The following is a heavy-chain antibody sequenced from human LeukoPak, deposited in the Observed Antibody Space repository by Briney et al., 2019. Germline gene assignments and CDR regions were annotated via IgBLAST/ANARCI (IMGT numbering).Heavy chain of an antibody. CDR2: MNPNSGNT. CDR1: LYTFTSYD. D-gene: IGHD6-19*01. Sequence: WASVTVSSTPSLYTFTSYDINGVRQATGQGREWMGWMNPNSGNTGYAQKFQGRVTMNRNTSISTAYMELSSLRSEDTAVYYCAREYPLSYSSGWYDYWGQGTLVTVSS. CDR3: AREYPLSYSSGWYDY. J-gene: IGHJ4*02. V-gene: IGHV1-8*01.